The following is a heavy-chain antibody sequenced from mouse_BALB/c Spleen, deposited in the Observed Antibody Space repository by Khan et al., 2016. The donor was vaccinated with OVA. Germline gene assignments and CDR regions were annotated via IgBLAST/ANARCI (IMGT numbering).Heavy chain of an antibody. J-gene: IGHJ4*01. V-gene: IGHV5-4*02. CDR2: ISDGGNYT. Sequence: EVELVESGGGLVNPGGSLKLSCAASGLTFSDYYMYWVRQTPEKRLEWVATISDGGNYTYYPDDLKGRFTISRANAKNRLYLQMSSLKSEEPAMNYCARDYDYDGYYTMDYWGQGTSVTVSS. D-gene: IGHD2-4*01. CDR1: GLTFSDYY. CDR3: ARDYDYDGYYTMDY.